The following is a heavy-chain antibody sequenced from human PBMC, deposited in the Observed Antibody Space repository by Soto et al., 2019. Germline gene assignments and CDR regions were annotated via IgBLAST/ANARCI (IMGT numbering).Heavy chain of an antibody. CDR2: ISSSSSYI. J-gene: IGHJ4*02. V-gene: IGHV3-21*01. D-gene: IGHD3-10*01. Sequence: GGSLSLSCAASGFTFSSYSMNWVRQAPGKGLEWVSSISSSSSYIYYADSVKGRFTISRDNAKNSLYLQMNSLRAEDTAVYYCARDHNGSGLYFDYWGQGTLVTVSS. CDR3: ARDHNGSGLYFDY. CDR1: GFTFSSYS.